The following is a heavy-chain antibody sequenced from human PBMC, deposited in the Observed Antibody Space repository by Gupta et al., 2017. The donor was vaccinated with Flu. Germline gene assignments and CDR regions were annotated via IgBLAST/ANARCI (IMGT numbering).Heavy chain of an antibody. V-gene: IGHV5-51*01. CDR1: FTSYW. CDR2: IYPGACDT. J-gene: IGHJ4*02. D-gene: IGHD5-18*01. Sequence: FTSYWVAWVRQMPGKGLEWMGIIYPGACDTRYSPSFQGQVTISVDMSINPAYLQWRRLMASDTAMYYCARRGGANSSGYDYWGQGTLVTVSS. CDR3: ARRGGANSSGYDY.